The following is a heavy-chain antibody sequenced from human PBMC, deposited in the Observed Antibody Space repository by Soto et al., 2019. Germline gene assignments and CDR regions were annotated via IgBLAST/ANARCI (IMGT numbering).Heavy chain of an antibody. Sequence: SETLSLTCSPSGSSLSSSSYYWGWFRQHPGQGLRWTGSIYYSGSTYYNASIKSRVTISVDTSKNQFSLMLSSLTAADTAVYYCARHTSYCTNGVCYLDYWGQGTLVIVSS. J-gene: IGHJ4*02. V-gene: IGHV4-39*01. CDR1: GSSLSSSSYY. CDR3: ARHTSYCTNGVCYLDY. CDR2: IYYSGST. D-gene: IGHD2-8*01.